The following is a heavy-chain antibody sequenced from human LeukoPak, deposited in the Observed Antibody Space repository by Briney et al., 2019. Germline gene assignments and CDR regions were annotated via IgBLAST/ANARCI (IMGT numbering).Heavy chain of an antibody. CDR2: IIPIFGTA. Sequence: ASVKVSCKASGGTFSSYAISWVRQAPGQGLEWMGGIIPIFGTANYAQKFQGRVTITADESTSTAYMELSSLRSEDTAVYYCARGGSGSYWARYYFDYWGQGTLVTVSS. CDR1: GGTFSSYA. D-gene: IGHD3-10*01. CDR3: ARGGSGSYWARYYFDY. V-gene: IGHV1-69*13. J-gene: IGHJ4*02.